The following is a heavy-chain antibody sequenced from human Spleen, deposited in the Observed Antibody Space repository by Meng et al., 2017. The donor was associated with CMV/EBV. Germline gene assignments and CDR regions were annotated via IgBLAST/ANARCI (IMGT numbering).Heavy chain of an antibody. J-gene: IGHJ4*02. Sequence: GGSLRLSCKGSGYSFTSYWIGWVRQMPGKGLEWRGIISPGDSDTRYIPSSQGQVTISADKSISTAYLQWSGLKASDTAMYYCARQPGYYDSSGSWNYWGQGTLVTVSS. D-gene: IGHD3-22*01. CDR2: ISPGDSDT. CDR3: ARQPGYYDSSGSWNY. V-gene: IGHV5-51*01. CDR1: GYSFTSYW.